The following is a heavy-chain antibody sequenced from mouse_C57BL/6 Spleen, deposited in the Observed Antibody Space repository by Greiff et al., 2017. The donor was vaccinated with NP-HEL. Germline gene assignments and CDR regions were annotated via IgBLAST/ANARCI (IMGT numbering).Heavy chain of an antibody. D-gene: IGHD2-12*01. J-gene: IGHJ2*01. Sequence: QVQLQQPGAELVRPGTSVKLSCKASGYTFTSYWMHWVKQRPGQGLEWIGVIDPSDSYTNYNQKFKGKATLTVDTSSSTAYMQLSSLTSEDSAVYYCARALHSNDRRYFDYWGQGTTLTVSS. V-gene: IGHV1-59*01. CDR1: GYTFTSYW. CDR2: IDPSDSYT. CDR3: ARALHSNDRRYFDY.